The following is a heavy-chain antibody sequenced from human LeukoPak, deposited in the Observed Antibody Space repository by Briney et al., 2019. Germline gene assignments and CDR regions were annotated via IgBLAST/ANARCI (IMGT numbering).Heavy chain of an antibody. V-gene: IGHV3-74*01. CDR3: TRAITYFYGSVTYDWFDS. Sequence: GGSLRLSCAASGFTFSSYAMYWVRQTPGKGLMWVARIKSDGSTIYADSVQGRFIISRDNAKNMVYLQMNSLRADDTAIYYCTRAITYFYGSVTYDWFDSWGQGTRVTVSS. J-gene: IGHJ5*01. CDR2: IKSDGST. CDR1: GFTFSSYA. D-gene: IGHD3-10*01.